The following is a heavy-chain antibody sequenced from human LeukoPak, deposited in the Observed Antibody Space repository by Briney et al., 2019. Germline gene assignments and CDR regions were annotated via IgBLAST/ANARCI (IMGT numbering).Heavy chain of an antibody. J-gene: IGHJ4*02. D-gene: IGHD4-23*01. CDR2: INHSGST. V-gene: IGHV4-34*09. CDR3: ARAPTTVVPYYFDY. Sequence: SETLSLTCAVYGGSFSGYYWSWIRQPPGKGLEWIGEINHSGSTYYNPSLKSRVTISVDTSKNQFSLKLSSVTAADTAVYYCARAPTTVVPYYFDYWGQGTLVTVSS. CDR1: GGSFSGYY.